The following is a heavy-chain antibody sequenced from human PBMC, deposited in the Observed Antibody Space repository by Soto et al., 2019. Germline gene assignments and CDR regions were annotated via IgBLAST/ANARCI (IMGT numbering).Heavy chain of an antibody. CDR3: ARGGGYDSFDY. J-gene: IGHJ4*02. CDR2: ISHLEST. Sequence: QLQLQESGSGLVKTSETLSLTCTVSGASISYGGFSWSWIRQSPGKGLEWIGCISHLESTYFHPSFKSRLTMSIDRTRNQFSLKLSSVTAADMAVYYCARGGGYDSFDYWGQGVLVTVSS. V-gene: IGHV4-30-2*06. CDR1: GASISYGGFS. D-gene: IGHD5-12*01.